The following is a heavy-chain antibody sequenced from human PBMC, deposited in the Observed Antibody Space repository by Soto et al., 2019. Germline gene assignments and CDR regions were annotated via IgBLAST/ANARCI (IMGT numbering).Heavy chain of an antibody. Sequence: SETLSLTCAVSGDPISSGNFYWTWIRQPPGKGLEWIGYIYYSGSTNYNPSLKSRVTIAVDTSKNQFSLTLTSVTAADTAVYYCARVGYYDSSGYYYFDYWGQGTLVTVSS. CDR1: GDPISSGNFY. CDR3: ARVGYYDSSGYYYFDY. CDR2: IYYSGST. D-gene: IGHD3-22*01. J-gene: IGHJ4*02. V-gene: IGHV4-61*01.